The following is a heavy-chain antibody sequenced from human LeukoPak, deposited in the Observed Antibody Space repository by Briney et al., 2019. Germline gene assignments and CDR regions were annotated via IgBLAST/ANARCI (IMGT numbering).Heavy chain of an antibody. V-gene: IGHV4-34*01. D-gene: IGHD5-18*01. CDR3: ARDAPIQLWLHYYYYYMDV. Sequence: KPSETLSLTCAVYGGSFSGYYWSWIRQPPGKGLEWIGEINHSGSTNYNPSLKSRVTISVDTSKNQFSLKLSSVTAADTAVYYCARDAPIQLWLHYYYYYMDVWGKGTTVTVSS. CDR1: GGSFSGYY. J-gene: IGHJ6*03. CDR2: INHSGST.